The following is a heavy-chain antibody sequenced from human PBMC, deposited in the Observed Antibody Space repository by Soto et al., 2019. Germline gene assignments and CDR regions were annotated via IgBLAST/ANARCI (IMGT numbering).Heavy chain of an antibody. J-gene: IGHJ4*02. V-gene: IGHV4-59*01. Sequence: TLSLTCTVSGGSISSYYWSWIRQPPGKGLEWIGYIYYSGSTNYNPSLKSRVTISVDTSKNQFSLKLSSVTAADTAVYYCARGPTVTYFDYWGQGTLVTVSS. CDR2: IYYSGST. D-gene: IGHD4-17*01. CDR3: ARGPTVTYFDY. CDR1: GGSISSYY.